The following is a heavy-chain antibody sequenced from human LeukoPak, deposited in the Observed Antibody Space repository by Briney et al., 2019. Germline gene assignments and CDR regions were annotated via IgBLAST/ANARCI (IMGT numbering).Heavy chain of an antibody. CDR3: TRDLMDYDVSTGLHHYYMDV. Sequence: PGGSLRLSCAASGFTFSSYSMNWVRQDPRKGLVWVSRINGDGRNINYADSVRGRFIISRDNAKNTLYLQMNTLRVEDTAVYYCTRDLMDYDVSTGLHHYYMDVWGQGTTVTVSS. CDR2: INGDGRNI. CDR1: GFTFSSYS. J-gene: IGHJ6*02. V-gene: IGHV3-74*01. D-gene: IGHD3-9*01.